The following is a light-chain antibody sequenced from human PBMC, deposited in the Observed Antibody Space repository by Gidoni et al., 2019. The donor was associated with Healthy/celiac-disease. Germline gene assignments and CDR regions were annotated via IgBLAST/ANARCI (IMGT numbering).Light chain of an antibody. V-gene: IGKV3-15*01. CDR3: QQYNNWPLT. CDR2: GAS. Sequence: SCRASQSVNSRLAWYQQKPGQAPRLLIYGASTRATGIPARFSGSGSGTEFTLTISSLQSEDFAVYYCQQYNNWPLTFGGGTKVEIK. CDR1: QSVNSR. J-gene: IGKJ4*01.